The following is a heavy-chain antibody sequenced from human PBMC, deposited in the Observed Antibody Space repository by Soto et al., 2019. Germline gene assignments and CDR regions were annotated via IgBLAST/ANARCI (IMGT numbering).Heavy chain of an antibody. Sequence: QIQLVESGGDVVQPGRSLRLSCTASGYTFGFFGMHWVRQAPGKGLEWVAFISADGTNTYYADSVGGRFPLSRDNSRMTGYLQMNTLGDDDTGLYFCARGNLRFDFDPWGRGTMVTVSS. CDR3: ARGNLRFDFDP. CDR1: GYTFGFFG. J-gene: IGHJ4*02. V-gene: IGHV3-30*03. D-gene: IGHD3-9*01. CDR2: ISADGTNT.